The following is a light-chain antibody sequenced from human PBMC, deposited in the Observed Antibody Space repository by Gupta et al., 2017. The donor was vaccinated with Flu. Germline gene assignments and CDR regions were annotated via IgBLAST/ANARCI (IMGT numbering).Light chain of an antibody. V-gene: IGLV1-44*01. J-gene: IGLJ2*01. CDR1: DSNIGGNS. Sequence: QSVLSQPPSASGTPGQRVSISCSGSDSNIGGNSVNWSQQLPGTAPKLLIYGNDQRRSGVPDRFSGSKSGTSATLAISGLQSEDEADYYCATWDDNMNVVVFGGGTKLTVL. CDR3: ATWDDNMNVVV. CDR2: GND.